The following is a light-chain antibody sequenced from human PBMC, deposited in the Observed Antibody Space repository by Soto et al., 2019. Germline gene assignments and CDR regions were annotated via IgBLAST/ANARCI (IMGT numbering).Light chain of an antibody. CDR3: QQYYSART. J-gene: IGKJ2*02. V-gene: IGKV4-1*01. CDR2: WAS. Sequence: DIVMTQSPDSLAVSLGERATINCKSSQSVLHSSNNKNYLAWYQQKPGQPPKLLIYWASTRESGVPDRFSGSGSWTDFTLTISSLQAEDVAVYYCQQYYSARTFGQGTKLEIK. CDR1: QSVLHSSNNKNY.